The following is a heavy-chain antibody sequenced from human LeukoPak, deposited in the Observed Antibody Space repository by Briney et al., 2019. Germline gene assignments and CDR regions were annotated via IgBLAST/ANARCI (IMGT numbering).Heavy chain of an antibody. D-gene: IGHD1-26*01. Sequence: ASVKVSCKASGYTFTTYGISWVRHAPGQGLEWMGWISGYNGNTNYAQKLQGRVTMTTDTSTSTAYMELRSLRSDDTAVYYCARYSGSYWNLYYYYGMDVWGQGTTVTVSS. CDR1: GYTFTTYG. J-gene: IGHJ6*02. CDR3: ARYSGSYWNLYYYYGMDV. V-gene: IGHV1-18*01. CDR2: ISGYNGNT.